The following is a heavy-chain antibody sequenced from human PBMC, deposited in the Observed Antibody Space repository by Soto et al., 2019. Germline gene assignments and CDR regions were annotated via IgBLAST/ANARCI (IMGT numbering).Heavy chain of an antibody. CDR3: ARDPSDCTSTTCWGYYALDV. CDR1: GYTSRTYS. D-gene: IGHD2-2*01. J-gene: IGHJ6*02. Sequence: AXSLSFAASGYTSRTYSMNWARQAPGKGLEWVSSISSSGTYIHYADSLKGRFTISRDNAKNSLYLQMISLRAEDTAVYYCARDPSDCTSTTCWGYYALDVWGQGTTVTVPS. CDR2: ISSSGTYI. V-gene: IGHV3-21*01.